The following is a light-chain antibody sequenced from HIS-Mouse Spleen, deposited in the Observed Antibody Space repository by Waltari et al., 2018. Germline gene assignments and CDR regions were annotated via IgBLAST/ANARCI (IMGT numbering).Light chain of an antibody. CDR1: QSVSSN. V-gene: IGKV3-15*01. Sequence: EIVMTQSPATLSVSPGERATLSCRASQSVSSNLAWYQQKPGQAPRLLICGASTRATGIPARFSGSGSGTEFTLTISSMQSEYFAVYYCQQYNNWWTFGQGTKVEIK. CDR2: GAS. CDR3: QQYNNWWT. J-gene: IGKJ1*01.